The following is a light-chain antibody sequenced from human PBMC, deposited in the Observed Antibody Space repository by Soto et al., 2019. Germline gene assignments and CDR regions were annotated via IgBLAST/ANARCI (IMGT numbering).Light chain of an antibody. CDR1: QSVSSN. Sequence: EIVMTQSPATLSVSPGERATLSCRASQSVSSNLAWYQQKPGQAPRLLIYGASTRATGIPARFSGSGSGTEVTLTIRSLQSEGFAVYYCQQYNNWPPLTFGGGTKVEIK. CDR3: QQYNNWPPLT. V-gene: IGKV3-15*01. J-gene: IGKJ4*01. CDR2: GAS.